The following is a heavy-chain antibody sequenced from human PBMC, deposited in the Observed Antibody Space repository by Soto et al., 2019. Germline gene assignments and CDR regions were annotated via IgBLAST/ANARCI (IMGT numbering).Heavy chain of an antibody. CDR1: GFTFDDYA. V-gene: IGHV3-9*01. J-gene: IGHJ5*02. Sequence: EVQLVESGGGLVQPGRSLRLSCAASGFTFDDYAMHWVRQAPGKGLEWVSGISWNSGSIGYADSVKGRFTISRDNAKNSLYLQMNSLSAEDTALYYCAGSSGYYNNWFDPWGQGTLVTVSS. D-gene: IGHD3-22*01. CDR2: ISWNSGSI. CDR3: AGSSGYYNNWFDP.